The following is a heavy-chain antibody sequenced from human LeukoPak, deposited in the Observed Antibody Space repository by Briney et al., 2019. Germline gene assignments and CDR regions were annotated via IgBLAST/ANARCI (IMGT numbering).Heavy chain of an antibody. V-gene: IGHV1-2*02. J-gene: IGHJ4*02. CDR1: GYTFTGFY. CDR3: GTLLSNGPFDY. Sequence: ASVKVSCKASGYTFTGFYMHWVPQAPGQGLEWMGYIYPNSGATKYAQKFQGRVTLTRDTSISTAYMELSGLRSDDTAVYYCGTLLSNGPFDYWGQGSLVTVSS. CDR2: IYPNSGAT.